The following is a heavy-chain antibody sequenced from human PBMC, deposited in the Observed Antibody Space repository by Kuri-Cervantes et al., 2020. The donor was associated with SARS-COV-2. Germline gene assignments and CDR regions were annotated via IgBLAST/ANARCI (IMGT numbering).Heavy chain of an antibody. V-gene: IGHV3-30-3*01. Sequence: GESLKISCAASGSTFSSYAMHWVRQAPGKGLEWVAVISYDGSNKYYADSVKGRFTISRDNSKNTLYLQMNSLRAEDTAVYYCAREGVFCDAFDIWGQGTMVTVSS. CDR2: ISYDGSNK. CDR1: GSTFSSYA. CDR3: AREGVFCDAFDI. J-gene: IGHJ3*02. D-gene: IGHD3-16*01.